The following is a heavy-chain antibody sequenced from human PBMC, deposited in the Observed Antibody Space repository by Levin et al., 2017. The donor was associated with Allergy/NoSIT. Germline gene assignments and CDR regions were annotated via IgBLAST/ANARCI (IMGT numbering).Heavy chain of an antibody. D-gene: IGHD6-13*01. CDR2: MNPNSGNT. V-gene: IGHV1-8*01. CDR3: ARGGYSSSWYGKRAFDY. CDR1: GYTFTSYD. J-gene: IGHJ4*02. Sequence: ASVKVSCKASGYTFTSYDINWVRQATGQGLEWMGWMNPNSGNTGYAQKFQGRVTMTRNTSISTAYMELSSLRSEDTAVYYCARGGYSSSWYGKRAFDYWGQGTLVTVSS.